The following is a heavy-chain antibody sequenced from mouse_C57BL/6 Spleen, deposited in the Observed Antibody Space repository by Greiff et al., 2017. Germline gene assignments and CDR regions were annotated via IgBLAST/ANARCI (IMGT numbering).Heavy chain of an antibody. Sequence: QVQLQQPGTELVKPGASVKLSCKASGYTFTSYWMPWVKQRPGQGLEWIGKITPSNGGTNYNEKFKSKATLTVDKSSSTAYMQLSSLTSEDSAVYYCARVYGSSSWFAYWGQGTLVTVSA. CDR1: GYTFTSYW. CDR3: ARVYGSSSWFAY. J-gene: IGHJ3*01. V-gene: IGHV1-53*01. D-gene: IGHD1-1*01. CDR2: ITPSNGGT.